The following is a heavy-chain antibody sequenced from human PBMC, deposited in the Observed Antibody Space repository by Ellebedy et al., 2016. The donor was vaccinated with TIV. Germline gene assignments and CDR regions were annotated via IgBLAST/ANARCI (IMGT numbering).Heavy chain of an antibody. Sequence: GESLKISCAASGFTFSSYSMNWVRQAPGKGLEWVSYISSSSSTIYYADSVKGRFTISRDNAKNSLYLQMNSLRDEDTAVYYCARVSSSSWSVYYYYYGMDVWGQGTTVTVSS. J-gene: IGHJ6*02. CDR3: ARVSSSSWSVYYYYYGMDV. CDR2: ISSSSSTI. CDR1: GFTFSSYS. D-gene: IGHD6-13*01. V-gene: IGHV3-48*02.